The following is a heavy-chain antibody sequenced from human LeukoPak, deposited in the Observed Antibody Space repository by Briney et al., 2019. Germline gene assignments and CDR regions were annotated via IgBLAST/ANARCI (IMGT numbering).Heavy chain of an antibody. D-gene: IGHD2/OR15-2a*01. CDR1: GGTFSSYA. V-gene: IGHV1-69*13. CDR2: IIPILGTA. Sequence: ASVKVSCKASGGTFSSYAISWVRQAPGQGLEWMGGIIPILGTANYAQKFQGRVTITADDSTSAAYMEPSSLRSEDTAVYYCARVSLRRGDYCYYGMDVWGQGTTVTVSS. J-gene: IGHJ6*02. CDR3: ARVSLRRGDYCYYGMDV.